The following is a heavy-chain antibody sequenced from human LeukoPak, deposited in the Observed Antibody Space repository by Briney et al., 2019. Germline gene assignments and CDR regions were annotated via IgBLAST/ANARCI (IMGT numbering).Heavy chain of an antibody. V-gene: IGHV4-59*01. CDR1: GVSISGNY. J-gene: IGHJ3*01. Sequence: SETLSLTCTVSGVSISGNYWSWIRQPPGKGLEWIGYIFYTGSTNYSPSLKSRVTISVDTSKNQFSLKLRSVTAADTAVYYCARISSSNWYNERGAFDVWGQGTMVTVSS. D-gene: IGHD6-13*01. CDR3: ARISSSNWYNERGAFDV. CDR2: IFYTGST.